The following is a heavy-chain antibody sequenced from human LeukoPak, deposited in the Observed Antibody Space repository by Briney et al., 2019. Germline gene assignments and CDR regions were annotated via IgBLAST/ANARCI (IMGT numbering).Heavy chain of an antibody. V-gene: IGHV3-48*04. CDR3: ARDRQMIY. CDR1: GFTFSSYN. D-gene: IGHD3-16*01. J-gene: IGHJ4*02. CDR2: ISSSGDAI. Sequence: GGSLRLSCAASGFTFSSYNMNWVRQAPGGGLEWVSYISSSGDAIYYADSVKGRFTISRDNAKNSLSLQMNSLRADDTAVYYCARDRQMIYWGQGTLVTVSS.